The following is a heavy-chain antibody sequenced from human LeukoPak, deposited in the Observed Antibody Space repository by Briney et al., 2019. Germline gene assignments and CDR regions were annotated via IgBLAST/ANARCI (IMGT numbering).Heavy chain of an antibody. D-gene: IGHD3-10*01. Sequence: SETLSLTCTVSGGSIRSSSYYWGWIRQPPGKGLEWIGSIYHSGSTYYNASLKSRVTMLLDTSKNQFSLKLSSVTAADTAVYYCARQGDGVRGVNFDYWGQGTLVTVSS. CDR2: IYHSGST. CDR1: GGSIRSSSYY. V-gene: IGHV4-39*01. CDR3: ARQGDGVRGVNFDY. J-gene: IGHJ4*02.